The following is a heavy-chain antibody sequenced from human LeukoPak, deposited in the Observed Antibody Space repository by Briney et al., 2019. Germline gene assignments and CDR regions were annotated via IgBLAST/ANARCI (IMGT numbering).Heavy chain of an antibody. CDR1: GFTFSSYG. CDR2: IWYDGSNK. J-gene: IGHJ5*02. CDR3: ARDQDGVTSRYNWFDP. V-gene: IGHV3-33*01. Sequence: ARSLTLSCAASGFTFSSYGMHWVRQAPGKGLEWVAVIWYDGSNKYYADSVNGRFTVSRDNSKNTLYLQMNSLRAEDTAVYYCARDQDGVTSRYNWFDPWGQGTLVTVSS. D-gene: IGHD2-21*02.